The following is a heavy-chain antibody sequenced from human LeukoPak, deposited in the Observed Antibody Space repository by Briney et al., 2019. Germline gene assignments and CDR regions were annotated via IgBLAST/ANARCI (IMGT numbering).Heavy chain of an antibody. V-gene: IGHV6-1*01. CDR2: TYYRSKWYN. CDR1: GDSVSSNSAA. D-gene: IGHD6-19*01. J-gene: IGHJ4*02. CDR3: ARSLDSSGWFYYFDY. Sequence: QTLSLTCALSGDSVSSNSAAWNWIRQSPSRGLEWLGRTYYRSKWYNDYAVSMKSRITINPDTSKNQFSLQLNSVTPEDTAVYYCARSLDSSGWFYYFDYWGQGTLVTVSS.